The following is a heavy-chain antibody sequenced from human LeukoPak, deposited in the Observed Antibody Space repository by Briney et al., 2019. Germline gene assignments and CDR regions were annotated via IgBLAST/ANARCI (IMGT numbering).Heavy chain of an antibody. V-gene: IGHV5-51*01. D-gene: IGHD2-21*02. CDR1: GYSFTSYW. J-gene: IGHJ3*02. Sequence: GESLKISCKGSGYSFTSYWIGWVRQMPGKGLEWMGIIYPGDSDTRYSPSFQGQVTISADKSISTACLQWSSLKASDTAMYYCATGRVTATPGDAFDIWGQGIMVTVSS. CDR2: IYPGDSDT. CDR3: ATGRVTATPGDAFDI.